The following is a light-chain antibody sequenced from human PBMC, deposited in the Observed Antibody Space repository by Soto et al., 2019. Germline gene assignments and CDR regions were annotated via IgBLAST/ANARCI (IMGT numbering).Light chain of an antibody. CDR1: SSDVGGYNY. CDR3: SSYTTSNTRQIV. V-gene: IGLV2-14*03. J-gene: IGLJ1*01. Sequence: QSVLTQPASVSGSPGPSITISCTGTSSDVGGYNYVSWYQDHPGKAPKLIIYDVTNRPSGVSNPFSGSKSGNTASLTISGLQPEDEADYYCSSYTTSNTRQIVFGTGTKVTVL. CDR2: DVT.